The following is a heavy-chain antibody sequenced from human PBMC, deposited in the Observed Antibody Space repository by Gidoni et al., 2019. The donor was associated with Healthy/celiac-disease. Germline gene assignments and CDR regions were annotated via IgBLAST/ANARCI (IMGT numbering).Heavy chain of an antibody. CDR2: ISYDGSNK. CDR3: ARDHYGDYDVGDYFDY. D-gene: IGHD4-17*01. V-gene: IGHV3-30*01. J-gene: IGHJ4*02. Sequence: QVQLVESGGGVVQPGRSLRLSCAASGFTFSSYAMHWVRQAPGKGLEWVAVISYDGSNKYYADSVKGRFTISRDNSKNTLYLQMNSLRAEDTAVYYCARDHYGDYDVGDYFDYWGQGTLVTVSS. CDR1: GFTFSSYA.